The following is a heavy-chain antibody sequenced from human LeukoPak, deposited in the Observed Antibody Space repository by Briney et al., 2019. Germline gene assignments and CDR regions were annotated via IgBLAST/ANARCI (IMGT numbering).Heavy chain of an antibody. CDR2: IFYGGTT. Sequence: SETLSLTCTVSGASISSGGHYWSWVRQPPGRGLEWIGHIFYGGTTLYNPSLKTRVTISEDTSNNQSSLRLTSLAAADTAVYYCARGRGYGYGIDYWGQGTLVSVSS. D-gene: IGHD5-18*01. J-gene: IGHJ4*02. CDR1: GASISSGGHY. V-gene: IGHV4-30-4*01. CDR3: ARGRGYGYGIDY.